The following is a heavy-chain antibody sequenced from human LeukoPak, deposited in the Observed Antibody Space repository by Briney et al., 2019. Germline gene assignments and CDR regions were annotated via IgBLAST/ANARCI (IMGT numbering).Heavy chain of an antibody. CDR1: GFTFTNYA. CDR3: AKLAGYYYDSSGYLGY. Sequence: GGSLRLSCAASGFTFTNYAMSWVRQAPGKGLEWVSAISGSGGSTYYADSVKGRFTISRDNSKTTLYLQMNSLRAEDTAVYYCAKLAGYYYDSSGYLGYWGQGTLVTVSS. J-gene: IGHJ4*02. V-gene: IGHV3-23*01. CDR2: ISGSGGST. D-gene: IGHD3-22*01.